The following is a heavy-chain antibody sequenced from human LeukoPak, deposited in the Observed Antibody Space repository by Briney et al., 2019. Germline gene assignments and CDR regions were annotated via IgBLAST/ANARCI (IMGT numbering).Heavy chain of an antibody. V-gene: IGHV1-69*13. CDR1: GGTFSSYA. Sequence: SVKVSCKASGGTFSSYATSWVRQAPGQGLEWMGGIIPIFGTANYAQKFQGRVTITADESTSTAYMELSSLRSEDTAVYYCAVDGSGSYYHFDYWGQGTLVTVSS. CDR2: IIPIFGTA. CDR3: AVDGSGSYYHFDY. D-gene: IGHD3-10*01. J-gene: IGHJ4*02.